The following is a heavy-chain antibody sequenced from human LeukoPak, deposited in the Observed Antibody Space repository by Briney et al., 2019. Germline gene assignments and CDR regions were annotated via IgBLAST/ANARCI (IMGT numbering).Heavy chain of an antibody. CDR2: ISSSSTI. D-gene: IGHD4-23*01. CDR3: ARDRWNFDY. J-gene: IGHJ4*02. CDR1: GFTFSSYS. V-gene: IGHV3-48*01. Sequence: PGGSLRLSCAASGFTFSSYSMNWVRQAPGKGLEWVSYISSSSTIYYADSVKGRFTISRDNAKNTLYLQMNSLRAEDSAVYYCARDRWNFDYWGQGTLVTVSS.